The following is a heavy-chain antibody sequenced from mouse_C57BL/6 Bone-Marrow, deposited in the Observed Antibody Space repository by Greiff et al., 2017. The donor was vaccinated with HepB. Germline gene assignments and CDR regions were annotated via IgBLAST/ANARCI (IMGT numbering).Heavy chain of an antibody. CDR1: GFTFTDYY. D-gene: IGHD1-1*01. CDR2: IRNKANGYTT. CDR3: ARDMGSPHWYFDV. Sequence: DVMLVESGGGLVQPGGSLSLSCAASGFTFTDYYMSWVRQPPGKALEWLGFIRNKANGYTTEYSASVKGRFTISRDNSQSILYLQMNALRAEDSATYYCARDMGSPHWYFDVWGTGTTVTVSS. J-gene: IGHJ1*03. V-gene: IGHV7-3*01.